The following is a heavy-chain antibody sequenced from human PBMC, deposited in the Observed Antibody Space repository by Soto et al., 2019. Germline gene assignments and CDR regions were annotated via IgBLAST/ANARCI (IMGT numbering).Heavy chain of an antibody. V-gene: IGHV4-30-2*01. Sequence: QLQLQESGSGLVKPSQTLSLTCAVSGGSISSGGYSWSWIRQPPGKGLEWIGYIYHSGSTYYNPSRKSRGTVAVDRPKNQVPLKLSAVTAADTAVDYWAAGGGPPRSYWGQGTLVTVSS. CDR1: GGSISSGGYS. D-gene: IGHD1-26*01. J-gene: IGHJ4*02. CDR3: AAGGGPPRSY. CDR2: IYHSGST.